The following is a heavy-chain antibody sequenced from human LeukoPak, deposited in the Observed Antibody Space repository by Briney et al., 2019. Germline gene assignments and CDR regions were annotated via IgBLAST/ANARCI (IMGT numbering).Heavy chain of an antibody. J-gene: IGHJ4*02. CDR2: IHGDEVTT. CDR1: GFTFRTYC. CDR3: TRGGTYSISPLDY. V-gene: IGHV3-74*01. D-gene: IGHD6-6*01. Sequence: PGGSLSLSCAAPGFTFRTYCLYWVRQAPGKGLVWFSRIHGDEVTTAYADSVKGRFTISRDNAKSTLYLQMNSLRVEDTAVYYCTRGGTYSISPLDYWGQGTLVTVSS.